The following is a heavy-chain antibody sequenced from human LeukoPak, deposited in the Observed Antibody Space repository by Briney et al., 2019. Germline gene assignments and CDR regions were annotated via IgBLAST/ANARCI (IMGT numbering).Heavy chain of an antibody. CDR1: GFTFSNAW. V-gene: IGHV3-15*01. Sequence: PGGSLRLSCAACGFTFSNAWLNWVRQAPGKGLEWAGRIKSKTDGGTTDYAAPVKGRFTISRDDSKNTLYLQMNSLKTEDTAVYYCTPSKVGATRLWGQGTLVTVSS. J-gene: IGHJ4*02. CDR2: IKSKTDGGTT. D-gene: IGHD1-26*01. CDR3: TPSKVGATRL.